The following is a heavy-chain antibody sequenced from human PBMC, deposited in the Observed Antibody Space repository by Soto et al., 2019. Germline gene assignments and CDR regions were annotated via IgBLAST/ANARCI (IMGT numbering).Heavy chain of an antibody. CDR3: AGGRGHVNNWFDP. CDR1: GGSVSSPTYY. D-gene: IGHD2-15*01. J-gene: IGHJ5*02. V-gene: IGHV4-61*01. Sequence: QVQLQESGPGLVKPSETLSLTCTVSGGSVSSPTYYWSWIRQPPGKGLEWIGYMYYSGSTNYNPALKSRVTISLDTAKNQFSLKLSYVTAADTAVSYFAGGRGHVNNWFDPWGQGTLVTVSS. CDR2: MYYSGST.